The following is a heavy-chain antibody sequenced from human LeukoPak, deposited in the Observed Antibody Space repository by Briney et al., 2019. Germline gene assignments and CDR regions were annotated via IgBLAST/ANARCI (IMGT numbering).Heavy chain of an antibody. CDR1: GGSISSYY. CDR3: ARGEISSWYQYFQY. D-gene: IGHD6-13*01. Sequence: PSETLSLTCTVSGGSISSYYWSWIRQPPGKGLEWIGYIYYSGSTNYNPSLKSRVTISVDTSKNQFSLKLSSVTAADTAVYYCARGEISSWYQYFQYWGQGILVTVSS. J-gene: IGHJ1*01. CDR2: IYYSGST. V-gene: IGHV4-59*08.